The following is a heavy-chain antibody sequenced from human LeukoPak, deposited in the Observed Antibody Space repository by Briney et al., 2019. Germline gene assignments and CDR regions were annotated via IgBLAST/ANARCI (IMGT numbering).Heavy chain of an antibody. D-gene: IGHD4-23*01. CDR1: GYSFTNYW. CDR2: IYPGDSDT. J-gene: IGHJ4*02. Sequence: GESLKISCKGSGYSFTNYWIGWARQMPGKGLEWMGIIYPGDSDTRYSPSFQGQVTISADRSISTAYLQWSSLKASDTAMYYCARQTTVVTPGDYWGQGTLVTVSS. CDR3: ARQTTVVTPGDY. V-gene: IGHV5-51*01.